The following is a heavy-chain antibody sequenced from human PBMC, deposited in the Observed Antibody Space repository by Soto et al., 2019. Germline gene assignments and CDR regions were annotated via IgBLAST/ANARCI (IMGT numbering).Heavy chain of an antibody. CDR2: ISSSSSYI. CDR1: GFTFSDYY. V-gene: IGHV3-21*01. Sequence: PGGSLRLSCAASGFTFSDYYMNWVRQAPGKGLEWVSSISSSSSYIYYADSVKGRFTISRDNAKNSLYLQMNSLRAEDTAVYYCARDPTMTPPNWFDPWGQGTLVTVSS. D-gene: IGHD1-1*01. CDR3: ARDPTMTPPNWFDP. J-gene: IGHJ5*02.